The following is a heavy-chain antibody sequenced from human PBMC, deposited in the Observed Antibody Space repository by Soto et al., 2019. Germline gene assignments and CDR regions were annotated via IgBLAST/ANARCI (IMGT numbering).Heavy chain of an antibody. CDR1: GGSISSGGYY. D-gene: IGHD3-22*01. CDR3: AYDSSGYYQFDY. Sequence: SETLSLTCTVSGGSISSGGYYWSWIRQHPGKGLEWIGYIYYSGSTYYNPSLKSRVTISVDTSKNQFSLKLSSVTAADTAVYYCAYDSSGYYQFDYWGQGTLVTVSS. V-gene: IGHV4-31*03. CDR2: IYYSGST. J-gene: IGHJ4*02.